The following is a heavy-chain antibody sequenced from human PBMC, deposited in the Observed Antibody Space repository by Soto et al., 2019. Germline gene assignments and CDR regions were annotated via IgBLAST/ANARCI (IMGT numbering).Heavy chain of an antibody. J-gene: IGHJ4*02. CDR1: GYTFTSYG. Sequence: GASVKVSCKASGYTFTSYGISWVRQAPGQGLEWMGWISAYNGNTSYAQKLQGRVTMTTDTSTSTAYMELRSLRSDDTAVYYCARHRYSYGVYYFDYWGRGTLVTVSS. CDR3: ARHRYSYGVYYFDY. CDR2: ISAYNGNT. V-gene: IGHV1-18*01. D-gene: IGHD5-18*01.